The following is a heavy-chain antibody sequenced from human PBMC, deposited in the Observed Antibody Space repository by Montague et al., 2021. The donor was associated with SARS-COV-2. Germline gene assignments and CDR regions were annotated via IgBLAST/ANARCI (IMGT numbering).Heavy chain of an antibody. D-gene: IGHD3-16*02. CDR1: GGSFSGYY. CDR3: ARGYDYVWGSYRYTYYFDY. Sequence: SETLSLTCAVYGGSFSGYYWGWIRQPPGKGLEWIGEINHSGSTNYNPSLKSRVTISVDTSKNQFSLKLSSVTAADTAVYYCARGYDYVWGSYRYTYYFDYWGQGTLVTVSS. J-gene: IGHJ4*02. CDR2: INHSGST. V-gene: IGHV4-34*01.